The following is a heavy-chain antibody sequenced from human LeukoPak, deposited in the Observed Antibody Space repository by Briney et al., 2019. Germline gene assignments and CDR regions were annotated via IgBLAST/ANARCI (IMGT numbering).Heavy chain of an antibody. CDR2: IYYSGST. CDR3: ASDLYCSSTSCYNWFDP. D-gene: IGHD2-2*01. Sequence: SETLSLTCTVSGGSISSYYWSWIRQPPGKGLEWIGYIYYSGSTNYNPSLKSRVTISVDTSKNQFSLKLSSVTAADTAVYYCASDLYCSSTSCYNWFDPWGQGTLVTVSS. J-gene: IGHJ5*02. V-gene: IGHV4-59*08. CDR1: GGSISSYY.